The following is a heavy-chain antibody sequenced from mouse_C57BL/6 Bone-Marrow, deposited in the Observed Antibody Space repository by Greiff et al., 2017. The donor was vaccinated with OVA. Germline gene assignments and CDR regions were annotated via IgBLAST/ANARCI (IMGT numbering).Heavy chain of an antibody. Sequence: VQLQQSGTELVKPGASVKLSCKASGYTFTSYWMHWVKQRPGQGLEWIGNINPSNGGTNYNEKFKSKATLTVDKSSSTAYMQLSSLTSEDSAVYYCARSHYYGTDYYAMDYWGQGTSVTVSS. D-gene: IGHD1-2*01. J-gene: IGHJ4*01. CDR1: GYTFTSYW. CDR3: ARSHYYGTDYYAMDY. CDR2: INPSNGGT. V-gene: IGHV1-53*01.